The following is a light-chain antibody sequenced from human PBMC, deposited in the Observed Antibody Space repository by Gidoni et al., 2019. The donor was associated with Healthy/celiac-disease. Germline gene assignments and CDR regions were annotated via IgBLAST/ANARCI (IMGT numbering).Light chain of an antibody. Sequence: EIVLTQSPGTLSLSPGERATLSCRASQSVGIYSAWYQQKPGQAPRLLVYDAFHRATGIPDRFSGSGSVTDFTLIISRLEPEDFAVYYCQQYLDFPLTFGRGTKVEI. V-gene: IGKV3-20*01. J-gene: IGKJ4*01. CDR3: QQYLDFPLT. CDR1: QSVGIY. CDR2: DAF.